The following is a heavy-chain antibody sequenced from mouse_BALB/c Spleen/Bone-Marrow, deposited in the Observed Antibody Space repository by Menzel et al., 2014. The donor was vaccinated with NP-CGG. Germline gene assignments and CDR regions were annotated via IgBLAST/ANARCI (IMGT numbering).Heavy chain of an antibody. CDR3: ARSTSTMDY. Sequence: VKVVESGAELVRPGSSLKISCKASGYAFSSYWMNWVKQRPGQGLEWIGQIYPGDGDTNYNGKFKGKATPTADKSSSTAYMQLSSLTSEDSAVYFCARSTSTMDYWGQGTTLTVSS. CDR2: IYPGDGDT. CDR1: GYAFSSYW. J-gene: IGHJ2*01. D-gene: IGHD1-1*02. V-gene: IGHV1-80*01.